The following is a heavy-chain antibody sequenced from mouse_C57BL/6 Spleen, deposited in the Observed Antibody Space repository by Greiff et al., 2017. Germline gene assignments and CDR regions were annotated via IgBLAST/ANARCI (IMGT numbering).Heavy chain of an antibody. D-gene: IGHD6-1*01. V-gene: IGHV1-42*01. CDR1: GYSFTGYY. J-gene: IGHJ4*01. Sequence: EVQLQQSGPELVKPGASVKISCKASGYSFTGYYMNWVKQSPEKSLEWIGEINPSTGGTTSNQKFKAKATLTVDKSSSTAYMQLKSLTSEDSAVYDCARSADRPYAMDYWGQGTSVTVSS. CDR2: INPSTGGT. CDR3: ARSADRPYAMDY.